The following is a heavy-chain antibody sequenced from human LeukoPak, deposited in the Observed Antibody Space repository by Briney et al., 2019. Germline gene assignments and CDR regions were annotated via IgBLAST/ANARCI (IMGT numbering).Heavy chain of an antibody. Sequence: GGSLRLSCVVSGFSFSDSYMTWLRQTPGKGLESLAYISPSSHDIYYADSVKGRFTISRDNARTSLYLQMNSLGPDDTALYYCSTDPRLLTYWGHGTLVTVSS. D-gene: IGHD2-8*01. CDR3: STDPRLLTY. CDR2: ISPSSHDI. CDR1: GFSFSDSY. J-gene: IGHJ4*01. V-gene: IGHV3-11*01.